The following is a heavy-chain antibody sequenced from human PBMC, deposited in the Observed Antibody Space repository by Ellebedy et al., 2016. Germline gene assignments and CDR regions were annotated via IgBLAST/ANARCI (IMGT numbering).Heavy chain of an antibody. CDR2: ISSSSSTI. V-gene: IGHV3-48*01. Sequence: GESLKISCAASGFTFSSYSMNWVRQAPGKGLEWVSYISSSSSTIYYADSVKGRFTISRDNSKNTLYLQMDSLRAEDTAVYYCARSGSSYGRIGLCDYWGQGTLVTVSS. CDR3: ARSGSSYGRIGLCDY. CDR1: GFTFSSYS. D-gene: IGHD5-18*01. J-gene: IGHJ4*02.